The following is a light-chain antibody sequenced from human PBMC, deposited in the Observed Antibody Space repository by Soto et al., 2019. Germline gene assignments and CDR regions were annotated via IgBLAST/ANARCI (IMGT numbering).Light chain of an antibody. Sequence: VLTQPPSVSGAPGQRVTISCTGGGYNFGSNYDVHWYQVLPGSAPKLLISGNNNRPSGVPDRFSASKSGSTATLAVTGLQAEDEADYYCQSYDRSLTAVLFGTGTKVPVL. J-gene: IGLJ1*01. CDR1: GYNFGSNYD. CDR3: QSYDRSLTAVL. V-gene: IGLV1-40*01. CDR2: GNN.